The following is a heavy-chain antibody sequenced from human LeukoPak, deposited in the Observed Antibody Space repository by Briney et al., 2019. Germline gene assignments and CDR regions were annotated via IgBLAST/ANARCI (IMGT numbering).Heavy chain of an antibody. Sequence: GGSLRLSCAASGFTFNRSWMNWVRQAPGKGLEWVANLDPSGSQKRYVDSVKGRFIISKDNPGASLYLDMYSLRAEETAIYYCAIWTSGNYWGQGTLVTVSS. CDR3: AIWTSGNY. CDR1: GFTFNRSW. D-gene: IGHD1-1*01. J-gene: IGHJ4*02. V-gene: IGHV3-7*01. CDR2: LDPSGSQK.